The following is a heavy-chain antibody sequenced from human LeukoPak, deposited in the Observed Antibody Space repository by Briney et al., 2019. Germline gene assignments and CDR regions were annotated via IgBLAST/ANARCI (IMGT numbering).Heavy chain of an antibody. Sequence: GGSLRLSCAASGFTFSSYAMHWVRQAPGKGLEWVAVISYDGSNKYYADSVKGRFTISRDNYKNTLYLQMNILRAEDTAVYYFAREHDSGSYNAFEPWGQEPLVTVSS. V-gene: IGHV3-30-3*01. CDR2: ISYDGSNK. J-gene: IGHJ5*02. D-gene: IGHD1-26*01. CDR1: GFTFSSYA. CDR3: AREHDSGSYNAFEP.